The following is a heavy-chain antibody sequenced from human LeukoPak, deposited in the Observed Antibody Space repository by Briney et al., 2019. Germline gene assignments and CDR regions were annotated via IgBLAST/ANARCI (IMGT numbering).Heavy chain of an antibody. CDR3: ARDFCSGGSCYDAFDI. D-gene: IGHD2-15*01. Sequence: SETLSLTCTVSGGSISSYYWSWIRQPPGKELEWIGYIYYSGSTNYNPSLKSRVTISVDTSKNQFSLKLSSVTAADTAVYYCARDFCSGGSCYDAFDIWGQGTMVTVSS. CDR1: GGSISSYY. J-gene: IGHJ3*02. CDR2: IYYSGST. V-gene: IGHV4-59*01.